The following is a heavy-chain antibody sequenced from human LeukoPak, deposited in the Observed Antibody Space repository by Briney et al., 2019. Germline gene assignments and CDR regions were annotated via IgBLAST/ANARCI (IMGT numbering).Heavy chain of an antibody. CDR2: INGDGSRT. D-gene: IGHD2-15*01. Sequence: HPGGSLRLSCAASGITFSSYRMHWVRQAPGEGLVWVSQINGDGSRTTYADSVKGRFAISRDNAKNTLYLQMSALRAEDTAVYYCARDNPFCWGGSCYYGMDVWGQGTTVTVSS. V-gene: IGHV3-74*01. CDR1: GITFSSYR. CDR3: ARDNPFCWGGSCYYGMDV. J-gene: IGHJ6*02.